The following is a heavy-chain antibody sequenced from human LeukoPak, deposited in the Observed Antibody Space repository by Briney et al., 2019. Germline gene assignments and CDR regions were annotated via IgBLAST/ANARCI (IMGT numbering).Heavy chain of an antibody. CDR1: GGSFSGYY. CDR2: INHSGST. Sequence: PSETLSLTCAVYGGSFSGYYWSWIRQPPGKGLEWIGEINHSGSTNYNPSLKSRVTISVDTSKNQFSLKLSSVTAADTAVYYCARLLFGGFDYWGQGTLVTVSS. J-gene: IGHJ4*02. V-gene: IGHV4-34*01. CDR3: ARLLFGGFDY. D-gene: IGHD3-10*02.